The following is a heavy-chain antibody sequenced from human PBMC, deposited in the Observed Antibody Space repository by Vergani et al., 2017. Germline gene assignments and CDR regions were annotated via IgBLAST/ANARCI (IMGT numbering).Heavy chain of an antibody. CDR1: GYTFTSYA. V-gene: IGHV1-3*01. CDR2: INAGNGNT. Sequence: QVQLVQSGAEVKKPGASVKVSCKASGYTFTSYAMHWVRQAPGQRLEWMGWINAGNGNTKYSQKFQGRVTITRDTSASTAYMELSSLRTEVTAVYYCARDSPLDIVVEYXFDYWGQGTLVTVSS. CDR3: ARDSPLDIVVEYXFDY. J-gene: IGHJ4*02. D-gene: IGHD2-2*01.